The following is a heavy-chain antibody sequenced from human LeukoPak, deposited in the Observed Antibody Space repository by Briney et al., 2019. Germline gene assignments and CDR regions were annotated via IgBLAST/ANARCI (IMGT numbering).Heavy chain of an antibody. Sequence: PSETLSLTCTVSGYSISSGYYWGWIRQPPGKGLEWIGSIYHSGSTYYNPSLKSRVTISVDTSKNQFSLKLSSVTAADTAVYYCARSTVVNNLDHWGQGTLVTVSS. J-gene: IGHJ4*02. CDR2: IYHSGST. D-gene: IGHD2-21*01. CDR1: GYSISSGYY. V-gene: IGHV4-38-2*02. CDR3: ARSTVVNNLDH.